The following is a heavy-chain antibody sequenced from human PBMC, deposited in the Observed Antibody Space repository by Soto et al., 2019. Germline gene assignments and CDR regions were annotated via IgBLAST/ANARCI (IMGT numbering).Heavy chain of an antibody. CDR2: ISYDGSNK. Sequence: GGSLRLSCAASGFTFSSYGMHWVRQAPGKGLEWVAVISYDGSNKYYADSVKGRFTISRDNSKNTLYPQMNSLRAEDTAVYYCAVGATTGYWGQGTPVTVSS. CDR3: AVGATTGY. V-gene: IGHV3-30*03. CDR1: GFTFSSYG. J-gene: IGHJ4*02. D-gene: IGHD1-26*01.